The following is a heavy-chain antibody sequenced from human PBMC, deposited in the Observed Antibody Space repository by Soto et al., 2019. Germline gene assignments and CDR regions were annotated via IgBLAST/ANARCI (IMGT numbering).Heavy chain of an antibody. J-gene: IGHJ4*02. V-gene: IGHV1-69*01. CDR2: IIPIFGTA. CDR3: AKSMPVVAPYYFAS. Sequence: QVQLVQSGAEVKKPGSSVKVSCKASGGTFSSYAISWVRQAPGQGLEWMGGIIPIFGTANYAQKFQGRVTITADESTSTANRGLSSVRPENRAVYYWAKSMPVVAPYYFASGGQGTLVPASS. CDR1: GGTFSSYA. D-gene: IGHD2-15*01.